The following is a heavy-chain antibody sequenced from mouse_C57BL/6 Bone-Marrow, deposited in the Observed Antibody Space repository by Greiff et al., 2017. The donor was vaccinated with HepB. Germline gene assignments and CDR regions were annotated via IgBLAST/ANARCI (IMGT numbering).Heavy chain of an antibody. CDR3: AREIRDGYSFAY. CDR2: INPGSGGT. D-gene: IGHD2-3*01. CDR1: GEGGKKEG. J-gene: IGHJ3*01. V-gene: IGHV1-54*01. Sequence: GEERGRRGTGGKGEGKEEGEGGKKEGREGGKQRRGQGLEWSGVINPGSGGTNYNEKFKGKATLTADKSSSTAYMQLSSLTSEDSAVYFCAREIRDGYSFAYWGQGTLVTVSA.